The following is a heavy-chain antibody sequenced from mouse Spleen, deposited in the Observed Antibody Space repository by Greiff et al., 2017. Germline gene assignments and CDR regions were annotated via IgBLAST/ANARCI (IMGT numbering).Heavy chain of an antibody. CDR1: GFTFSSYA. CDR2: ISSGGSYT. J-gene: IGHJ1*01. D-gene: IGHD2-1*01. V-gene: IGHV5-9-1*01. Sequence: DVMLVESGGGLVKPGGSLKLSCAASGFTFSSYAMSWVRQTPEKRLEWVATISSGGSYTYYPDSVKGRFTISRDNAKNTLYLQMSSLRSEDTAMYYCARQGFYGNYWYFDVWGAGTTVTVSS. CDR3: ARQGFYGNYWYFDV.